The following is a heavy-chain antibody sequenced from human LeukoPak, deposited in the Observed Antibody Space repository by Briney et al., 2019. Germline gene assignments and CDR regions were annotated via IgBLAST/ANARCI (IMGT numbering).Heavy chain of an antibody. CDR1: GGSISSSSYY. CDR2: IYYSGST. V-gene: IGHV4-39*01. J-gene: IGHJ4*02. CDR3: ARHKSNYPDY. Sequence: SETLSLTCTVSGGSISSSSYYWGWIRQPPGKGLEWIGSIYYSGSTYYNPSLKSRVTISVDTSKNQFSLKLSSVTAADTAVYYCARHKSNYPDYWGQGTLVTVSS.